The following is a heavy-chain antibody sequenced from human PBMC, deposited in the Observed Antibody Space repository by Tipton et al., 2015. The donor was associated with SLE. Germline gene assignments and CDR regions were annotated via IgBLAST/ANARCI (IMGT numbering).Heavy chain of an antibody. CDR2: ISAYNGNT. CDR3: ARDSRRYDSSGKYFQH. V-gene: IGHV1-18*01. Sequence: QLVQSGAEVKKPGSSVKVSCKASGGTFSSYAISWVRQAPGQGLEWMGWISAYNGNTNYAQKLQGRVTMTTDTSTSTAYMELRSLRSDDTAVYYCARDSRRYDSSGKYFQHWGQGTLVTVSS. J-gene: IGHJ1*01. CDR1: GGTFSSYA. D-gene: IGHD3-22*01.